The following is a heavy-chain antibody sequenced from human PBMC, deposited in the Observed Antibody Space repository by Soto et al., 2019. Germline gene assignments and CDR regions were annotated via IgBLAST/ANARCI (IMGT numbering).Heavy chain of an antibody. CDR3: ARDLGGWPDY. V-gene: IGHV1-3*01. D-gene: IGHD6-19*01. CDR2: INAGNGNT. CDR1: GYTFASYA. J-gene: IGHJ4*02. Sequence: QVQLVQSGAEVKKPGASVKVSCKASGYTFASYAIHWVRQAPGQRLEWMGWINAGNGNTKYSQKFQDRVTITRDTSASTAYMELSSLRSEDTAVYYCARDLGGWPDYWGQGTLVTVSS.